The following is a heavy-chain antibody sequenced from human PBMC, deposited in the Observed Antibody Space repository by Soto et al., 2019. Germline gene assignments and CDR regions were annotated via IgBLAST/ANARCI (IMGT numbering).Heavy chain of an antibody. V-gene: IGHV4-59*01. CDR3: VRADYFDY. CDR1: GGSITNYY. Sequence: SETLSLTCTVSGGSITNYYWSWIRQAPGKRLEWIGDIYYNGRTNYNPSVKSRVTISVDTSKNLFSLKLTSVTAADTAVYYCVRADYFDYWGQGTLVTVSS. CDR2: IYYNGRT. J-gene: IGHJ4*02.